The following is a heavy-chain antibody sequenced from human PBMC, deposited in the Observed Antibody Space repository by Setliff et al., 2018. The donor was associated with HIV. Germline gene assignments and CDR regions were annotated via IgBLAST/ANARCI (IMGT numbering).Heavy chain of an antibody. D-gene: IGHD6-13*01. CDR1: GFTFGDYY. CDR3: AKDYLSSSTWYGGLGY. V-gene: IGHV3-23*01. Sequence: PGGSLRLSCTASGFTFGDYYMTWVRQVPGKGLEWVSAIDPSGSRIFYSDSVKGRFTISRDNSKNTLYLQMDSLRAEDTAVYYCAKDYLSSSTWYGGLGYWGLGTLVTVSS. J-gene: IGHJ4*02. CDR2: IDPSGSRI.